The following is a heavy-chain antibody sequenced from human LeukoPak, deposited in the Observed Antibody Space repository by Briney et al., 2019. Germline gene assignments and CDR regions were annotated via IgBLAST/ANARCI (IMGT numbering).Heavy chain of an antibody. CDR1: GFTFSIYS. CDR3: ARDSSVDL. J-gene: IGHJ2*01. Sequence: GGSLRLSCAASGFTFSIYSMNWVRRAPGKGLEWVSYISSSSNINYADSVKGRFTIARDNAKNSLYLQMNSLRDEDTAVYYCARDSSVDLWGRGTLVTVSS. CDR2: ISSSSNI. V-gene: IGHV3-48*02.